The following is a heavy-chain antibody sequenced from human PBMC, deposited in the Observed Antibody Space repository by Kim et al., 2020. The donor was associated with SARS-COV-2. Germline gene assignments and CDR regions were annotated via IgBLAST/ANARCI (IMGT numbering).Heavy chain of an antibody. J-gene: IGHJ4*02. CDR1: GFTFDDYA. CDR2: ISWNSGSI. D-gene: IGHD5-18*01. CDR3: AKLDTAMAKGCFDY. V-gene: IGHV3-9*01. Sequence: GGSLRLSCAASGFTFDDYAMHWVRQAPGKGLEWVSGISWNSGSIGYADSVKGRFTISRDNAKNSLYLQMNSLRAEDTALYYCAKLDTAMAKGCFDYWGQGTLVTVSS.